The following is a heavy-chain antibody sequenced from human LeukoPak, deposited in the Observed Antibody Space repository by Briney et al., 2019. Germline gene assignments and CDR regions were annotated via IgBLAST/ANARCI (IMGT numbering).Heavy chain of an antibody. D-gene: IGHD6-13*01. Sequence: ASVKVSFKASGYTFTSYGISWVRQAPGQGLEWMGWISAYNGNTNYAQKLQGRVTMTTDTSTSTAYTELRSLRSDDTAVYYCARDPGKAGRAAAGRGLDYWGQGTLVTVSS. CDR1: GYTFTSYG. V-gene: IGHV1-18*01. CDR2: ISAYNGNT. J-gene: IGHJ4*02. CDR3: ARDPGKAGRAAAGRGLDY.